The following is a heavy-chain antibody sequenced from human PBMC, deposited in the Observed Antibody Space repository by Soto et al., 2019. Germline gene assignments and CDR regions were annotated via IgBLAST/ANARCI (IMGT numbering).Heavy chain of an antibody. Sequence: PGGSLRLSCAASGFTFSSYGMHWVRQAPGKGLEWVAVIWYDGSNKYYADSVKGRFTISRDNSKNTLYLQMNSLRAEDTAVYYCARDLVVVPAAKYYGMDVWGQGTTVTVYS. D-gene: IGHD2-2*01. V-gene: IGHV3-33*01. CDR2: IWYDGSNK. CDR3: ARDLVVVPAAKYYGMDV. CDR1: GFTFSSYG. J-gene: IGHJ6*02.